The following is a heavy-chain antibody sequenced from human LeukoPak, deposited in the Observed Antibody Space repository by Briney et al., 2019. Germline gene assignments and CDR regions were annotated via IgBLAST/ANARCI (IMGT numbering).Heavy chain of an antibody. CDR2: ITGTGGST. CDR3: AKDHGTAVAGFYY. D-gene: IGHD6-19*01. J-gene: IGHJ4*02. Sequence: GASLRLSCAASGFSLSTYGVSWVRQPPGKGLEWVSGITGTGGSTYYADSVKGRFTVSRDTSKNTLYLQTNSLRAEDTAIYYCAKDHGTAVAGFYYWGQGTLVTVSS. CDR1: GFSLSTYG. V-gene: IGHV3-23*01.